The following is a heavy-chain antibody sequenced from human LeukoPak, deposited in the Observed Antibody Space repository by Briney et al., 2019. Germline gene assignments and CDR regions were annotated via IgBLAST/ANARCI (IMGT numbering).Heavy chain of an antibody. V-gene: IGHV4-61*02. D-gene: IGHD6-6*01. CDR1: GGSISSGSYY. J-gene: IGHJ6*03. CDR2: IYTSGST. CDR3: ARSIAPDSSLHYYYYYMDV. Sequence: SETLSLTCTVSGGSISSGSYYWSWIRQPAGKGLEWIGRIYTSGSTNYDPSLKSRVTISVDTSKNQFSLKLSSVTAADTAVYYCARSIAPDSSLHYYYYYMDVWGKGTTVTVSS.